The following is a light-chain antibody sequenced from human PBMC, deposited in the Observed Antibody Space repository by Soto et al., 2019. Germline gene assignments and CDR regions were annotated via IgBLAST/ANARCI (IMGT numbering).Light chain of an antibody. V-gene: IGKV1-39*01. CDR3: QQSFTPAAIT. J-gene: IGKJ5*01. CDR2: AAS. Sequence: DIQMTKYPSSLSASVGDRVIITGRASQSINRNLNCYQHKPGKAPNLLIYAASSLQNGVPSSLRGGGSGTEFTRSINSLQPEDFAPYYCQQSFTPAAITFGQGTRLAIK. CDR1: QSINRN.